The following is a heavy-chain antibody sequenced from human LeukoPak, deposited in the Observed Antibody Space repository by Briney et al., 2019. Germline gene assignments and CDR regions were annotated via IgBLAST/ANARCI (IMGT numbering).Heavy chain of an antibody. CDR2: IYYSGST. D-gene: IGHD3-10*01. J-gene: IGHJ5*02. CDR1: GGSISSSSCY. Sequence: SETLSLTFTVSGGSISSSSCYWVWIRPPPGKGLEWIGSIYYSGSTYYNPSLKSRVTISVDTSKNQFSLKLSSVTAADTAVYYCARPRRHYYGSRGDDWFDPWGQGILVTVSS. CDR3: ARPRRHYYGSRGDDWFDP. V-gene: IGHV4-39*01.